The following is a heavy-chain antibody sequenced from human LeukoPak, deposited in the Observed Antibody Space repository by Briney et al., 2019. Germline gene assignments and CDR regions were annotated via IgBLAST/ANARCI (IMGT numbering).Heavy chain of an antibody. CDR2: INSDGSRT. D-gene: IGHD3-10*01. CDR3: ARDLGSGEFDP. J-gene: IGHJ5*02. Sequence: GGSLRLSCAASGFTLSSYWMHWVRHAPGKGLVLVSRINSDGSRTSYADSVKGRFTISRDNAKNTLYLQMNSLRAEDTAVYYCARDLGSGEFDPWGQGTLVTVSS. V-gene: IGHV3-74*01. CDR1: GFTLSSYW.